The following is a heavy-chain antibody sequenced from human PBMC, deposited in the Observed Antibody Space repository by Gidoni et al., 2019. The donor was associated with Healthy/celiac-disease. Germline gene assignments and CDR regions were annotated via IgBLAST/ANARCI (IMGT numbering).Heavy chain of an antibody. CDR3: AREQYSYGSGGFDY. Sequence: QVQLQESGPGRVKPSQTLSLTCAVSGGYSSSGGYSWSWIRHPPGKGLAWFGYISYSGRTYYNPSLTSRVTISVDTSQNPFSLKLSSVTAADTAVYYCAREQYSYGSGGFDYWGQGTLVTVSS. D-gene: IGHD5-18*01. CDR2: ISYSGRT. V-gene: IGHV4-30-4*07. CDR1: GGYSSSGGYS. J-gene: IGHJ4*02.